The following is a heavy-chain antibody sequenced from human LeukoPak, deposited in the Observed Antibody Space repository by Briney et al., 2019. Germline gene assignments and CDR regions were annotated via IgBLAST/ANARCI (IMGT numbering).Heavy chain of an antibody. Sequence: GGSLRLSCAASGFTVSTNYMTWVRQAPGKGLEWVANIKEDGSEKYYGDSVKGQFTISRDNAKNSLYLQMNSLRAEDTAAYYCARDSSVYQWGQGTLVTVSS. D-gene: IGHD3-22*01. CDR3: ARDSSVYQ. V-gene: IGHV3-7*01. CDR2: IKEDGSEK. J-gene: IGHJ4*02. CDR1: GFTVSTNY.